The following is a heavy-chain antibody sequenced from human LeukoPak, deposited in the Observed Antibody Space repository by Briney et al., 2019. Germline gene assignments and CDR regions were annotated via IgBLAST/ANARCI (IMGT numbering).Heavy chain of an antibody. Sequence: SETLSLTCAVYGGSFRNYYWSWIRQPPGKGLEWIGEINLRGSTNYNPSLKSRVTMSLDTSKNQFSLKLSSVTAADTAVYYCARDNNTMVRGKIDYWGQGTLVTVSS. CDR2: INLRGST. V-gene: IGHV4-34*01. J-gene: IGHJ4*02. D-gene: IGHD3-10*01. CDR3: ARDNNTMVRGKIDY. CDR1: GGSFRNYY.